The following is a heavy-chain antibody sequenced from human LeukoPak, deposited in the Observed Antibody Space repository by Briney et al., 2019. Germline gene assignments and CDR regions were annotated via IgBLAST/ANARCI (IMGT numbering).Heavy chain of an antibody. D-gene: IGHD3-10*01. J-gene: IGHJ4*02. Sequence: PGGSLRLSCAASGFTFSSYAMHWVRQAPGKGLEWVAVISYDGSNKYYADSVKGRFTISRDNSKNTLYLQMNSLRAEDTAVRYCARDRRAAYYFDYWGQGTLVTVSS. V-gene: IGHV3-30-3*01. CDR1: GFTFSSYA. CDR3: ARDRRAAYYFDY. CDR2: ISYDGSNK.